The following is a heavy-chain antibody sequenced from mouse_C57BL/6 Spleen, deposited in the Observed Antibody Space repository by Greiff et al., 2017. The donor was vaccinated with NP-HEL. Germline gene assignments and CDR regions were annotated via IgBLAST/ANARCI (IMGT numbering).Heavy chain of an antibody. CDR1: GYTFTDYY. D-gene: IGHD4-1*01. CDR3: ARDWDERRDY. J-gene: IGHJ2*01. V-gene: IGHV1-26*01. CDR2: INPNNGGT. Sequence: EVQLQQSGPELVKPGASVKISCKASGYTFTDYYMNWVKQSHGKSLEWIGDINPNNGGTSYNQKFKGKATLTVDKSSSTAYMELRSLTSEDSAVYYCARDWDERRDYWGQGTTLTVSS.